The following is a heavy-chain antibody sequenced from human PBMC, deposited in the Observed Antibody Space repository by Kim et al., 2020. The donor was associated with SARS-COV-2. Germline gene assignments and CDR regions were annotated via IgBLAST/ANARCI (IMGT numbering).Heavy chain of an antibody. CDR3: AKGRAATGWFDP. J-gene: IGHJ5*02. Sequence: YYADSVNGRCTISRDNSKNTLYLQMNSRRAEDTAVYYCAKGRAATGWFDPWGQGTLVTVSS. V-gene: IGHV3-23*01.